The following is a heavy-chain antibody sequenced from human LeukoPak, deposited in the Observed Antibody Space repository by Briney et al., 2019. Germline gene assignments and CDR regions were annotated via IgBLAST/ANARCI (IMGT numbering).Heavy chain of an antibody. D-gene: IGHD3-16*01. CDR3: ARGNAVLL. V-gene: IGHV4-59*01. J-gene: IGHJ4*02. CDR1: GGSITSYY. CDR2: INYSGST. Sequence: PSETLSLTCTVSGGSITSYYWNCIRQPPGKGLEWIGYINYSGSTNYNPSLKSRVSISGDTSKNQFSLNLSSVTAADTAVYYCARGNAVLLWGQGTLVTVSS.